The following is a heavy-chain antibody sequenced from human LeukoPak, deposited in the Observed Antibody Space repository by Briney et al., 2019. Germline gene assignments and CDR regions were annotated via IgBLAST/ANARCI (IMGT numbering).Heavy chain of an antibody. CDR2: ISSTSSYI. J-gene: IGHJ4*02. Sequence: SGGSLRLSCAASRFTFSSYSMNWVRQAPGKGLEWVSSISSTSSYIYYADSVKGRFTISRDNAKNSLYLQMNSLRAEDTAVYYCARNPYYYDSSGHFDYWGQGTLVTLSS. CDR1: RFTFSSYS. V-gene: IGHV3-21*01. D-gene: IGHD3-22*01. CDR3: ARNPYYYDSSGHFDY.